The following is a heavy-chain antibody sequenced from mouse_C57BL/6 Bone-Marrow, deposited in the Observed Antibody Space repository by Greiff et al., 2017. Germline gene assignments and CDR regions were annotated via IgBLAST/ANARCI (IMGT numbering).Heavy chain of an antibody. CDR1: GYTFTSYG. D-gene: IGHD3-2*02. CDR2: IYPRSGNN. Sequence: QVQLQQSGAELARPGASVKLSCKASGYTFTSYGISWVKQRTGQGLEWIGEIYPRSGNNYYNEKFKGKATLTADKSSSTAYMELRSLTSEDSAVYFCARQLRLRRKGAMDYWGQGTSVTVSS. V-gene: IGHV1-81*01. J-gene: IGHJ4*01. CDR3: ARQLRLRRKGAMDY.